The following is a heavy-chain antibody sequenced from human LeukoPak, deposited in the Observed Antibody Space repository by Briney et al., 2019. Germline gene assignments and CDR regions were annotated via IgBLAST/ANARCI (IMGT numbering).Heavy chain of an antibody. CDR2: IYYSGST. D-gene: IGHD2-15*01. V-gene: IGHV4-59*01. J-gene: IGHJ3*02. CDR3: ARDRTGYCSGGSCPGAFDI. Sequence: SETLSLTCTVSGGSISSYYWSWIRQPPGKGLEWIGYIYYSGSTNYNPSLKSRVTISVDTSKNQFSLKLSSVTAADTAVYYCARDRTGYCSGGSCPGAFDIWGQGTMVTVSS. CDR1: GGSISSYY.